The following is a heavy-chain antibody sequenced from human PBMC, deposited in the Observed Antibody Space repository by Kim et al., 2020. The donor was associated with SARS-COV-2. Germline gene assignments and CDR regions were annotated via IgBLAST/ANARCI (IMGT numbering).Heavy chain of an antibody. CDR3: ARGAGIYYYYGVGV. V-gene: IGHV4-34*01. Sequence: SETLSLTCVVNGGSFSDYYWTWIRQPPGQGLEWIGEVYRSGSTNYNPSLKSRVTMSVDTSKNQFSLKMNSVTAADTAVYYCARGAGIYYYYGVGVWGQGTTVTVSS. CDR2: VYRSGST. CDR1: GGSFSDYY. J-gene: IGHJ6*02. D-gene: IGHD6-19*01.